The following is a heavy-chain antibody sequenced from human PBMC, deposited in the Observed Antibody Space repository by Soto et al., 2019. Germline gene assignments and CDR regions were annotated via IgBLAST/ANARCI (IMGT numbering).Heavy chain of an antibody. CDR1: GGSVSSGSYY. Sequence: PSETLSLTCTVSGGSVSSGSYYWSWIRQPPGKGLEWIGYLYYSGGTNYNTDLKSRVTISVDTSKNQFSLKLSSVTAADTAVYYCARDRRGVDYWGQGTLVTVSS. J-gene: IGHJ4*02. V-gene: IGHV4-61*01. D-gene: IGHD3-10*01. CDR2: LYYSGGT. CDR3: ARDRRGVDY.